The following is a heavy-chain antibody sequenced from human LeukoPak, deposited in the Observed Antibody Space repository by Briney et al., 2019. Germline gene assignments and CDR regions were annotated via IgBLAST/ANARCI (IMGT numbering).Heavy chain of an antibody. J-gene: IGHJ6*02. Sequence: SETLSLTCAVSGGSISSGGYYWSWIRQPPGKGLEWIGNIYHSGSTYYNPSLKSRVIISVDRSKNQFSLKLSSVTAADTAVYYCARSYDSRGFYYYGMDVWGQGTTVTVSS. CDR2: IYHSGST. V-gene: IGHV4-30-2*01. D-gene: IGHD3-22*01. CDR3: ARSYDSRGFYYYGMDV. CDR1: GGSISSGGYY.